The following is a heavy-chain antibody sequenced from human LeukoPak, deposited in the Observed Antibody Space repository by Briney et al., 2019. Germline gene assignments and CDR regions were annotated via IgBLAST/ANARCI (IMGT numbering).Heavy chain of an antibody. Sequence: SETLSLTCTVSGYSISSGYYWGWIRQPPGKGLEWIGSIYHSGSTYYNPSLKSRVTISVDTSKNHFSLKLTSVTAADTAVYYCARAVGATLVDYWGQGTLVTVSS. D-gene: IGHD1-26*01. CDR3: ARAVGATLVDY. CDR2: IYHSGST. CDR1: GYSISSGYY. J-gene: IGHJ4*02. V-gene: IGHV4-38-2*02.